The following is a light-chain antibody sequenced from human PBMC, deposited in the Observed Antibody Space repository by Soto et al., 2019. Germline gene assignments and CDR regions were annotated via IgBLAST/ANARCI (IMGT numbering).Light chain of an antibody. Sequence: DIQMTQSPSTLSASVGDRVTITCRASHSINSLLAWYQQKPGRAPKLLIYDTSNLESGVPSRFSGSGSGTDFTLTISSLQPDDFATYYCQEYNTFSYTLGQGTRLEIK. CDR3: QEYNTFSYT. V-gene: IGKV1-5*01. J-gene: IGKJ2*01. CDR2: DTS. CDR1: HSINSL.